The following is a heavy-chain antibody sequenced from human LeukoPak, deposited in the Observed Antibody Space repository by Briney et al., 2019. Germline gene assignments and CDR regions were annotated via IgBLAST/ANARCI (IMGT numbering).Heavy chain of an antibody. D-gene: IGHD1-26*01. Sequence: ASVKVSCKASGYTFTGYYMHWVRQAPGQGLEWMGWINPNSGGTNYAQKFQGRVAMTRDTSISTAYMELSRLRSDDTAVYYCAMGATKLDWFDPWGQGTLVTVSS. CDR3: AMGATKLDWFDP. CDR2: INPNSGGT. CDR1: GYTFTGYY. J-gene: IGHJ5*02. V-gene: IGHV1-2*02.